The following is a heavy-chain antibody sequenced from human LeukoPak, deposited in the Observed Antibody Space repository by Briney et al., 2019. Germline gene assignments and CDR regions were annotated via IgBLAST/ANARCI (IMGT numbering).Heavy chain of an antibody. J-gene: IGHJ6*03. V-gene: IGHV3-74*01. Sequence: PGGSLRLSCVASGFTFSNYWMHRVRQVPGKGLVWISRINLDGSTTTYADSVKGRFTISRDNAKNTLYLQMNSLRAEDTAPYYCARDKTVSALRRDYMDVWGKGTTVTVSS. CDR3: ARDKTVSALRRDYMDV. CDR1: GFTFSNYW. D-gene: IGHD4-17*01. CDR2: INLDGSTT.